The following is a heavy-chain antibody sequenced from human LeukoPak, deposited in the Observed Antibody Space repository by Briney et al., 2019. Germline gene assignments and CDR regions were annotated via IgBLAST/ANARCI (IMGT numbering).Heavy chain of an antibody. D-gene: IGHD3-10*01. CDR1: GFTFSSYW. CDR2: IKQDGSEK. V-gene: IGHV3-7*01. J-gene: IGHJ4*02. Sequence: GGSLRLSCAASGFTFSSYWMSWVRQAPGKGLEWVANIKQDGSEKYYVDSVKGRFTISRDNAKNSLYLQMNSLRAEDTAVYYCARATLLLWFGELLSPLFDYWGQGTLVTVSS. CDR3: ARATLLLWFGELLSPLFDY.